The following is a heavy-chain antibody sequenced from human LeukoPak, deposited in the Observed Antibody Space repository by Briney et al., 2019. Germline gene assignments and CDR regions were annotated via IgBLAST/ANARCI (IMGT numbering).Heavy chain of an antibody. CDR3: ARDLLAILRFLEWSHGMDV. V-gene: IGHV1-2*02. J-gene: IGHJ6*02. CDR2: INPNSGGT. D-gene: IGHD3-3*01. Sequence: ALVKVSCKASGYTFTGYYMHWVRQAPGQGLEWMGWINPNSGGTNYAQKFQGRVTMTRDTSISTAYMELSRLRSDDTAVYYCARDLLAILRFLEWSHGMDVWGQGTTVTVSS. CDR1: GYTFTGYY.